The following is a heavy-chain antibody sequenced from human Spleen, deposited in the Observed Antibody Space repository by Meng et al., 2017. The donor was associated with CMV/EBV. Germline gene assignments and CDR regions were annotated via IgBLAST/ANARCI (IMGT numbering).Heavy chain of an antibody. J-gene: IGHJ4*02. Sequence: GESLKISCAASGFTFSSYAMSWVRQAPGKGPEWVSYISSSSSTIYYADSVKGRFTISRDNAKNSLYLQMNSLRAEDTAVYYCAREGVAFDYWGQGTLVTVSS. CDR1: GFTFSSYA. CDR3: AREGVAFDY. V-gene: IGHV3-48*04. CDR2: ISSSSSTI. D-gene: IGHD2-15*01.